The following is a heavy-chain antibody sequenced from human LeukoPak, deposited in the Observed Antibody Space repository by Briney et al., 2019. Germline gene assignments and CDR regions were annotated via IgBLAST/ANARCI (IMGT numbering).Heavy chain of an antibody. CDR1: GFTFSSYS. CDR2: ISSSSSYI. D-gene: IGHD6-13*01. CDR3: ARGPTYTAAADQDDY. Sequence: KSGGSLRLSCAASGFTFSSYSMNWVRQAPGKGLEWVSSISSSSSYIYYADSVKGRFTISRDNAKNSLYLQMNSLRAEDTAVYYCARGPTYTAAADQDDYWGQGTLVTVSS. V-gene: IGHV3-21*01. J-gene: IGHJ4*02.